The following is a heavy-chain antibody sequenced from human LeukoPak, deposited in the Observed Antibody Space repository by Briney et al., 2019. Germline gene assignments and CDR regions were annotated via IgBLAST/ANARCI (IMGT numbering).Heavy chain of an antibody. CDR1: GFTFSDYN. D-gene: IGHD3-10*01. Sequence: GGSLRLSCAASGFTFSDYNMNWVRQAPGKGLEWASVISTSSTYIYYADSVKGRFTISRDNAKNSLFLQMNSLRAEDTAVYYCARDGRGGYWGQGTLVTVSS. V-gene: IGHV3-21*06. CDR2: ISTSSTYI. J-gene: IGHJ4*02. CDR3: ARDGRGGY.